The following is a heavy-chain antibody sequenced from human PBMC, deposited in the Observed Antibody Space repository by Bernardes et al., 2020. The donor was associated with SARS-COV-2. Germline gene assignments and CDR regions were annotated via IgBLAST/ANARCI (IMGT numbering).Heavy chain of an antibody. CDR3: ARDKGLGPFDY. CDR2: IWYDGSNK. V-gene: IGHV3-33*01. Sequence: GGSLRLSCAASGFTFSSYGMHWVRQAPGKGLEWVAVIWYDGSNKYYADSVKGRFTISRDNSKNTLYLQMNSLRAEDTAVYYCARDKGLGPFDYWGQGTLVTVSS. J-gene: IGHJ4*02. CDR1: GFTFSSYG.